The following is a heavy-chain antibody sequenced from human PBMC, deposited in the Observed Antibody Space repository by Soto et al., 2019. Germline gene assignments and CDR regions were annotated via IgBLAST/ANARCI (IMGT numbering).Heavy chain of an antibody. CDR3: ASVSPSDTRYGYVGNNWFDP. CDR1: GYTFTSYY. CDR2: INPSGGST. D-gene: IGHD5-18*01. V-gene: IGHV1-46*03. Sequence: QVQLVQSGAEVKKPGASVKVSCKASGYTFTSYYMHWVRQAPGQGLEWMGIINPSGGSTSYAQKSQGRGTMTRDTSTSTGYMELSSLRSEDTAVYYCASVSPSDTRYGYVGNNWFDPWGQGTLVTVSS. J-gene: IGHJ5*02.